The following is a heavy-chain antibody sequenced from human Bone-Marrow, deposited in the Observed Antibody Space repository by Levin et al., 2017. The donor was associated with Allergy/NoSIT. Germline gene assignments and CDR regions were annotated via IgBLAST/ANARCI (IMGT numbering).Heavy chain of an antibody. CDR2: ISYDGNNK. CDR3: AREKPAAVLIPGGKNFGYYMDV. CDR1: GFTFISYA. D-gene: IGHD2-2*02. V-gene: IGHV3-30*04. J-gene: IGHJ6*02. Sequence: GGSLRLSCAASGFTFISYAMHWVRQAPGKGLEWVAVISYDGNNKYYADSVKGRFTISRDNSKNTLYLQMNSLSAEDTAVFYCAREKPAAVLIPGGKNFGYYMDVWGQGTTVTVSS.